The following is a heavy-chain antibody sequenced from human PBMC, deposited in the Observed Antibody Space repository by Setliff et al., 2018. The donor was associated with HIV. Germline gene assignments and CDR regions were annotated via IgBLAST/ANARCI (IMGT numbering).Heavy chain of an antibody. CDR2: INHSGST. D-gene: IGHD3-22*01. Sequence: SETLSLTCAVYGGSFSGYYWSWIRQPPGKGLEWIAEINHSGSTNYNPSLKSRVTISVDTSKNQFSLKLTSLTAADTAVDYCARGHFHDSNGYYLRAFDIWGQGTMVTVSS. V-gene: IGHV4-34*01. CDR3: ARGHFHDSNGYYLRAFDI. J-gene: IGHJ3*02. CDR1: GGSFSGYY.